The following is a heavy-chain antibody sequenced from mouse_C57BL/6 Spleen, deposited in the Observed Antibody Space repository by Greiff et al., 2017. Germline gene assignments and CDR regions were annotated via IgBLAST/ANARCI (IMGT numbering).Heavy chain of an antibody. V-gene: IGHV1-82*01. CDR3: ARSHLGPYYFDY. CDR2: IYPGDGDT. CDR1: GYAFSSSW. J-gene: IGHJ2*01. D-gene: IGHD4-1*01. Sequence: VQLQQSGPELVKPGASVKISCKAYGYAFSSSWMNWVKQRPGKGLEWIGRIYPGDGDTNYNGKFKGKATLTADKSSSTAYMQLSSLTSEDSAVYFCARSHLGPYYFDYWGQGTTLTVSS.